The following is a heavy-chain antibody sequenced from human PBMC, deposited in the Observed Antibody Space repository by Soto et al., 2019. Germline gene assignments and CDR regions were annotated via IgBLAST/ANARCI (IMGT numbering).Heavy chain of an antibody. CDR3: ARLGGYCTTSCYGYYGMDV. CDR1: GGSISSGTYS. D-gene: IGHD2-8*01. Sequence: QLQLQESGPGLVKPSETLSLTCTVSGGSISSGTYSWGWIRQPPGKGLEWIGTFYYSGSTYYNPSLKSRVTISVDTPKNQFSLKVSSVTAADTAVYYCARLGGYCTTSCYGYYGMDVWGQGTTVTVSS. CDR2: FYYSGST. J-gene: IGHJ6*02. V-gene: IGHV4-39*01.